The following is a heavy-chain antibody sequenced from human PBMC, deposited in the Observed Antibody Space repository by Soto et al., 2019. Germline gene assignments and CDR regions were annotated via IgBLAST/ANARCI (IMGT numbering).Heavy chain of an antibody. D-gene: IGHD1-20*01. J-gene: IGHJ4*02. CDR1: VGSISSSSYY. Sequence: SETLSLTCTVSVGSISSSSYYWGWIRQPPGKGLEWIGSIYYSGSTYYNPSLKSRVTISVDTSKNQFSLKLSSVTAADTAVYYCARRDNWNDKPIDYWGQGTLVTVSS. CDR2: IYYSGST. V-gene: IGHV4-39*01. CDR3: ARRDNWNDKPIDY.